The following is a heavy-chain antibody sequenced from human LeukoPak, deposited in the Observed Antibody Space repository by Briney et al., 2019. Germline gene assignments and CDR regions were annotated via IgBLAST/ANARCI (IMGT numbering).Heavy chain of an antibody. CDR3: ARDRSSSAAPSLSY. CDR2: ISISGTTI. Sequence: GRSLRLSCAASGFTFSSYGMHWVRQAPGKGLEWVSYISISGTTIYYADSVKGRFTISRDNSRNSLYLQMNSLRDEDTAVYYCARDRSSSAAPSLSYWGQGTLVTVSS. CDR1: GFTFSSYG. J-gene: IGHJ4*02. D-gene: IGHD6-13*01. V-gene: IGHV3-48*02.